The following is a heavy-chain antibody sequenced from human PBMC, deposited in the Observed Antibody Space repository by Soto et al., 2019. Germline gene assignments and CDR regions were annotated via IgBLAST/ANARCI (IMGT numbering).Heavy chain of an antibody. Sequence: SETLSLTCTVSGGSISRYYWSWIRQPPGKGLEWIGYLYNTGSTIYNPSLESRVTISVDTSKNQFSLSLTSLTAADTAIYFCAGRPSGSYYYFDYWGQGALVTVSS. V-gene: IGHV4-59*01. J-gene: IGHJ4*02. CDR3: AGRPSGSYYYFDY. CDR1: GGSISRYY. CDR2: LYNTGST. D-gene: IGHD1-26*01.